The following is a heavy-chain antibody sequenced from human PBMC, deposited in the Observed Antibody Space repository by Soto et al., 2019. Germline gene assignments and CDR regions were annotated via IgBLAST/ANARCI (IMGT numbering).Heavy chain of an antibody. D-gene: IGHD3-22*01. V-gene: IGHV3-33*01. J-gene: IGHJ4*02. CDR3: ARVEGERDSSGYDY. CDR1: GFTFSSYG. Sequence: QVQLVQSGGGVVQPGRSLRLSCAASGFTFSSYGMHWVRQAPGKGLEWVAVIWYDGSNKYYADSVKGRFTISRDNSKNTLYLQMNSLRAEDTAVYYCARVEGERDSSGYDYWGQGTLVTVSS. CDR2: IWYDGSNK.